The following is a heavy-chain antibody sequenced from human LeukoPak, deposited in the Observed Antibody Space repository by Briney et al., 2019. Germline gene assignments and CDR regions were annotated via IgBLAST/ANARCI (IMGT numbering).Heavy chain of an antibody. CDR1: GYTFTGYY. D-gene: IGHD3-22*01. CDR3: ARDVYYYDSSSSHYYYYYMDV. CDR2: INPNSGGT. J-gene: IGHJ6*03. V-gene: IGHV1-2*02. Sequence: ASVKVSCKASGYTFTGYYMHWVRQAPGQGLEWMGWINPNSGGTNYAQKFQGRVTMTRDTSISAAYMELSRLRSDDTAVYYCARDVYYYDSSSSHYYYYYMDVWGKGTTVTISS.